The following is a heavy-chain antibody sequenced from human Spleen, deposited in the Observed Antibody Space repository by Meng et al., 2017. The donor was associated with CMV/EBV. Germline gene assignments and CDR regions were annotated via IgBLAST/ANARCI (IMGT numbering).Heavy chain of an antibody. CDR1: GFIFGSFA. D-gene: IGHD6-13*01. J-gene: IGHJ3*01. CDR3: AKEPRSWYGGDGFDV. Sequence: GGSLRLSCAASGFIFGSFAMTWVRQAPGKGLEWVSTLSGSGGSTYYADSVKGRFINSGDSSTNTVFLQMNSLRAEDTAVYYCAKEPRSWYGGDGFDVWGHGTMVTVSS. CDR2: LSGSGGST. V-gene: IGHV3-23*01.